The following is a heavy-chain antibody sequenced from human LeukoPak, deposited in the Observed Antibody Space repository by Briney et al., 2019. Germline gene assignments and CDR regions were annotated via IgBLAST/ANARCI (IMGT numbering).Heavy chain of an antibody. CDR2: IKQDGSDK. J-gene: IGHJ4*02. Sequence: PGGSLRLSCAVSGFTFSNYWMNWVRQAPGKGLEWVANIKQDGSDKYYVDSVKGRFTISRDNAKNSLYLQMNSLRAEDTAVYYCARRGYNYGYSDYWGQGTLVTVSS. CDR3: ARRGYNYGYSDY. CDR1: GFTFSNYW. D-gene: IGHD5-18*01. V-gene: IGHV3-7*01.